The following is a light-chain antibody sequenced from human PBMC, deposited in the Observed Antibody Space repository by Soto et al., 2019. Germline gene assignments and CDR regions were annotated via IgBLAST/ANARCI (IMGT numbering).Light chain of an antibody. CDR3: QQYNNWPRT. CDR1: QSVNSN. V-gene: IGKV3-15*01. J-gene: IGKJ1*01. Sequence: EMVMTQSPATLSVYPGERATLSCRASQSVNSNLAWYQQKPGQTPTLLIYGASTRASGVPARFSGSGSGTEFTLTISSLQSEDFAVYYCQQYNNWPRTFGQGTKVEIK. CDR2: GAS.